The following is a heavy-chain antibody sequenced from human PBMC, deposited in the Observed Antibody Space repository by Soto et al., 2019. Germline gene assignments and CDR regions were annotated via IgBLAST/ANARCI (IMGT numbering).Heavy chain of an antibody. J-gene: IGHJ4*02. CDR1: GFTFSSYE. CDR3: ARLYSGSHADFDY. V-gene: IGHV3-48*03. CDR2: ISSSGSHM. D-gene: IGHD1-26*01. Sequence: EVQLVESGGGLVQPGGSLRLSCAASGFTFSSYEMNWVRQAPGKGLEWVSYISSSGSHMYYADSVKGRFTISRDNAKNPLYLQMSSLRAEDTAVYYCARLYSGSHADFDYWGQGTLVTVSS.